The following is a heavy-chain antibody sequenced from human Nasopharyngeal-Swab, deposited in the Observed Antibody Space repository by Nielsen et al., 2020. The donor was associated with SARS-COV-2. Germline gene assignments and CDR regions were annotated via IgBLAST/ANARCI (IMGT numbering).Heavy chain of an antibody. CDR3: ARYGERITIFGVVIKEAFDI. D-gene: IGHD3-3*01. Sequence: SETLSLTCAVSGGSISSGGYSWSWIRQPPGKGLEWIGSIYYSGSTYYNPSLKSRVTISVDTSKNQFSLKLSSVTAADTAVYYCARYGERITIFGVVIKEAFDIWGQGTMVTVSS. CDR2: IYYSGST. CDR1: GGSISSGGYS. J-gene: IGHJ3*02. V-gene: IGHV4-30-2*03.